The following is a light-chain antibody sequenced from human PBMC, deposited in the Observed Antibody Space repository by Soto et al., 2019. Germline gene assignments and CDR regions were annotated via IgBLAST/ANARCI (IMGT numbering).Light chain of an antibody. V-gene: IGKV3-20*01. CDR2: GAS. CDR3: QQYGSSPPWT. J-gene: IGKJ1*01. CDR1: QSVSSSF. Sequence: EIVLTQSPGTLSLSPGERATLSCRASQSVSSSFLAWYQQKPGQAPRLLIYGASIRATGIPDRFSGSGSGTDFTLTISRLGPEDFAVYYCQQYGSSPPWTFGQGTKVEMK.